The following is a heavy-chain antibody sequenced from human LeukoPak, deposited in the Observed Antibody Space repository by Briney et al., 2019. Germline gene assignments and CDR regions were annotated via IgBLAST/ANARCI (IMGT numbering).Heavy chain of an antibody. V-gene: IGHV3-23*01. J-gene: IGHJ4*02. Sequence: GVSLRLSCAASGFTMSWVRQAPGKGLEWVSAISGSGGSTYYADSVKGRFTISRDNSKNTLYLQMNNLRAEDTAVYYCAKGRTSAANTYFDYWGQGTLVTVSS. CDR3: AKGRTSAANTYFDY. CDR2: ISGSGGST. D-gene: IGHD1-26*01. CDR1: GFT.